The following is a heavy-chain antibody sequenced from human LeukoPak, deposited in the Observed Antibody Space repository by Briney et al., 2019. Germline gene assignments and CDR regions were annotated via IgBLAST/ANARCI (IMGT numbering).Heavy chain of an antibody. CDR3: ARDHMGYDY. J-gene: IGHJ4*02. D-gene: IGHD1-26*01. V-gene: IGHV3-48*04. Sequence: RGSLRLSCAASGFTFSTYGMNCVRQAPGKGLEWVSYISSGRSTTYYAGSVKGRFTVSRENAKNSQYLQMNSLRAEDTAAYYCARDHMGYDYWGQGTLVTVSS. CDR1: GFTFSTYG. CDR2: ISSGRSTT.